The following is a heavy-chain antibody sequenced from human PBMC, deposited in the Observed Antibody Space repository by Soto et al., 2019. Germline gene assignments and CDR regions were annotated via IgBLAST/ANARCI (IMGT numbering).Heavy chain of an antibody. J-gene: IGHJ3*02. Sequence: QVQPQQWGAGLLKPSETLSLTCAVSSGPFSGYYWSWIRQSPGKGLEWIGEISHSGSTNYNPSLKSRVTISVDTSKNQFSLKLSSVTAADTAVYYCAISYITNEAFDIWGQGTLVTVSS. CDR2: ISHSGST. D-gene: IGHD1-1*01. CDR3: AISYITNEAFDI. CDR1: SGPFSGYY. V-gene: IGHV4-34*01.